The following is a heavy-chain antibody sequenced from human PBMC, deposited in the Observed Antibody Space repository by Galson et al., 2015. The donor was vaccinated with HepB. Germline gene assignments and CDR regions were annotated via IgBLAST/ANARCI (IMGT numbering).Heavy chain of an antibody. Sequence: SLRLSCAASGFTFSSYAMSWVRQAPGKGLEWVSGIGSSGTATPYADSVKGRFTISRDNSKNTLYLQMNTLRPEDTAIYYCANIGYYHDTRDYMGAYWGQGTLVTVSS. CDR3: ANIGYYHDTRDYMGAY. V-gene: IGHV3-23*05. CDR1: GFTFSSYA. CDR2: IGSSGTAT. D-gene: IGHD3-22*01. J-gene: IGHJ4*02.